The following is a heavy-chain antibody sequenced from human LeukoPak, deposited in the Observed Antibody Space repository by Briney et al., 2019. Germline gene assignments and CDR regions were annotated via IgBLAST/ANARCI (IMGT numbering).Heavy chain of an antibody. CDR1: GFTFDDYA. Sequence: GGSLRLSCAASGFTFDDYAMHWVRQAPGKGPEWVSGISWNSGSIGYADSVKGRFTISRDNAKNSPYLQMNSLRAEDTALYYCAKDTSRVAAAGTIDYWGQGTLVTVSS. J-gene: IGHJ4*02. CDR3: AKDTSRVAAAGTIDY. D-gene: IGHD6-13*01. V-gene: IGHV3-9*01. CDR2: ISWNSGSI.